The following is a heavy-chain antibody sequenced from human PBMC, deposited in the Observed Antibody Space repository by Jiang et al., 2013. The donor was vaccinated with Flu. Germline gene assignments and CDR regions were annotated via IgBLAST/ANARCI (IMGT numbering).Heavy chain of an antibody. J-gene: IGHJ3*02. CDR1: GGSISSYY. CDR2: IYYSGST. CDR3: ARGRDYYDSSGYSPDAFDI. D-gene: IGHD3-22*01. V-gene: IGHV4-59*01. Sequence: KPSETLSLTCTVSGGSISSYYWSWIRQPPGKGLEWIGYIYYSGSTNYNPSLKSRVTISVDTSKNQFSLKLSSVTAADTAVYYCARGRDYYDSSGYSPDAFDIWGQGTMVTVSS.